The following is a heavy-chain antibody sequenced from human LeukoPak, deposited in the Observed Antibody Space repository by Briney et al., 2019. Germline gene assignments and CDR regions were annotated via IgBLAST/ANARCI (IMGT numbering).Heavy chain of an antibody. CDR1: GXSISTYY. D-gene: IGHD3-10*01. V-gene: IGHV4-59*01. Sequence: SETLSLTWTVSGXSISTYYWSWIRQPPGKGLEWIAYIYYSGSAKYNPYLKSRVTISVDTSKNQFSLKLSSVTAADTAVYYCARSYGSGNYFDYWGQGILVTVSS. CDR2: IYYSGSA. J-gene: IGHJ4*02. CDR3: ARSYGSGNYFDY.